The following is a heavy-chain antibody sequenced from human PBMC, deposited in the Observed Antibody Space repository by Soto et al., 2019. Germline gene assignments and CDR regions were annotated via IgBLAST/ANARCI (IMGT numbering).Heavy chain of an antibody. CDR2: INPNGGGT. J-gene: IGHJ4*02. CDR1: GYTFTAYY. Sequence: QVQLVQSGAEMKKPGASVKVSCESSGYTFTAYYIHWVRQAPGHGLEWMGWINPNGGGTKDAQKLQGRVTMTRDTSINTAHMELTRLTSDDTAVYYCARAVHTMIQGVRFRVDQWGQGTLVTVSS. D-gene: IGHD3-10*01. CDR3: ARAVHTMIQGVRFRVDQ. V-gene: IGHV1-2*02.